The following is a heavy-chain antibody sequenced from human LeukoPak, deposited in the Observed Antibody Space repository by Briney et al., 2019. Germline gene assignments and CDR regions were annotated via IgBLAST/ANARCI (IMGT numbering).Heavy chain of an antibody. CDR2: FDPEDGET. CDR3: ATASSSWYWFDP. D-gene: IGHD6-13*01. V-gene: IGHV1-24*01. J-gene: IGHJ5*02. CDR1: GYTLTELS. Sequence: ASVTVSCKVSGYTLTELSMHWVRQAPGKGREGMGGFDPEDGETIYAQKLQGRGNMTEDTSTDTAYMELSRQRWEDTAVYYCATASSSWYWFDPWGQGTLVTVSS.